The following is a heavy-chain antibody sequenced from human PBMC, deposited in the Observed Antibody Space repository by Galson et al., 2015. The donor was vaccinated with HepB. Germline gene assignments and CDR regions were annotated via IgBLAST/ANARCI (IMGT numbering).Heavy chain of an antibody. V-gene: IGHV3-49*03. Sequence: SLRLSCAASGFTFGDYAMSWFRQAPGKGLEWVGFIRSKAYGGTTEYAASVKGRLTISRDDSKSIAYLQMNSLKTEDTAVYYCTRGTSDYDSSGYYYDDYYYYMDVWGKGTTVTVSS. CDR3: TRGTSDYDSSGYYYDDYYYYMDV. CDR1: GFTFGDYA. D-gene: IGHD3-22*01. CDR2: IRSKAYGGTT. J-gene: IGHJ6*03.